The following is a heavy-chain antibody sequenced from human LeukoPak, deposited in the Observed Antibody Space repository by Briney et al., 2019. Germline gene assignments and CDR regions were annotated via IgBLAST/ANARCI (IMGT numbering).Heavy chain of an antibody. CDR3: ARVSVSSRYDFWSGSIYYFDY. CDR2: IYYSGST. J-gene: IGHJ4*02. CDR1: GGSISSGGYY. Sequence: SQTLSLTCTVSGGSISSGGYYWSWIRQPPGKGLEWIGYIYYSGSTNYNPSLKSRVTISVDTSKNQFSLKLSSVTAADTAVYYCARVSVSSRYDFWSGSIYYFDYWGQGTLVTVSS. D-gene: IGHD3-3*01. V-gene: IGHV4-61*08.